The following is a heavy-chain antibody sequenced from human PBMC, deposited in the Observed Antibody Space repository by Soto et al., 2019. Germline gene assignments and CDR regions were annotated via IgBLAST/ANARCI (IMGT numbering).Heavy chain of an antibody. CDR1: GFTFSNFG. D-gene: IGHD4-17*01. J-gene: IGHJ4*02. CDR2: ISYDGNYL. Sequence: QVQLVESGGVVVQPGGSLRLSCVVSGFTFSNFGMHWVRQAPGKRLEWVAVISYDGNYLSYADSVRGRLTVSRDNSKNTLYLQMDNLTAEDTAVYYCTKDTRYGDYEWGFDYWGQGTRVTVTS. V-gene: IGHV3-30*18. CDR3: TKDTRYGDYEWGFDY.